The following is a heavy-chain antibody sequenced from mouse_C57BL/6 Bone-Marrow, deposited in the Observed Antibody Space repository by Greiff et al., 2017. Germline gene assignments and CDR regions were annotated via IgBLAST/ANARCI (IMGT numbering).Heavy chain of an antibody. CDR3: ARWMDYYGSSYYAMDY. D-gene: IGHD1-1*01. J-gene: IGHJ4*01. V-gene: IGHV1-50*01. CDR2: IDPSDSYT. Sequence: QVHVKQPGAELVMPGASVKLSCKASGYTFTSYWMQWVKQRPGQGLEWIGEIDPSDSYTNYNQKFKGKATLTVDTSSSTAYMQLSSLTSEDSAVYYCARWMDYYGSSYYAMDYWGQGTSVTVSS. CDR1: GYTFTSYW.